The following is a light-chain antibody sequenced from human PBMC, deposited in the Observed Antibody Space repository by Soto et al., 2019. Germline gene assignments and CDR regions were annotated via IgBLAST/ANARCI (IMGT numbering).Light chain of an antibody. CDR2: EVT. J-gene: IGLJ3*02. V-gene: IGLV2-8*01. CDR3: SSFAGSNNKV. CDR1: SSDIGGNNY. Sequence: QSVLTQPPSASGSPGESVTISCTGSSSDIGGNNYVSWYQQHPGKAPKLMIYEVTKRPSGVPDRFSGSKSGNTASLTVSGLQAEDEADYYCSSFAGSNNKVFGGGTKLTVL.